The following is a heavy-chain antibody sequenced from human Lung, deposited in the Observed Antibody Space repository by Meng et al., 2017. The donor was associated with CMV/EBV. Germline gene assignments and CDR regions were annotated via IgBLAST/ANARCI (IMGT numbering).Heavy chain of an antibody. V-gene: IGHV4-39*07. Sequence: SXTXSLXCSVSGGSISSGSYYWVWVRQPPGKGLECIGEIQHGGSTYYNPSLKTPVTISVDTSKNQFSVSLTSVTAADTAVDYCASRLYDSLYNYDYWGQGALVTVSS. CDR2: IQHGGST. D-gene: IGHD3-3*01. CDR3: ASRLYDSLYNYDY. CDR1: GGSISSGSYY. J-gene: IGHJ4*02.